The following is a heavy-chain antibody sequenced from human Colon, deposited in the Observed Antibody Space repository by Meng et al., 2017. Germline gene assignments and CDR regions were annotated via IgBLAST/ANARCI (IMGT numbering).Heavy chain of an antibody. CDR3: ARVATNYGDYDY. V-gene: IGHV1-69*02. CDR2: IIPILGIA. CDR1: GGTFSNYT. Sequence: SVKVSCKASGGTFSNYTISWVRQAPGQGLEWMGRIIPILGIANYAQKFQGRVTITADKSTSTAYMELSSLRSEDTAVYYCARVATNYGDYDYWGQGTLVTVSS. D-gene: IGHD4-17*01. J-gene: IGHJ4*02.